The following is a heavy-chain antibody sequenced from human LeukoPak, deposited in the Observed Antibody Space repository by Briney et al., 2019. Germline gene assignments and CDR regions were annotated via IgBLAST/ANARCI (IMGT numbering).Heavy chain of an antibody. CDR3: ARGAYFYGSGINWFDP. J-gene: IGHJ5*02. Sequence: SETLSLTCTVSGDSISSGSYYWSWIRQPAGRGLEWIGHVYTSGSTNYNPSLKSRVTISVDTSKNQFSLKLSYVTAADTAVYYCARGAYFYGSGINWFDPWGQGTLVTVSS. CDR1: GDSISSGSYY. V-gene: IGHV4-61*09. D-gene: IGHD3-10*01. CDR2: VYTSGST.